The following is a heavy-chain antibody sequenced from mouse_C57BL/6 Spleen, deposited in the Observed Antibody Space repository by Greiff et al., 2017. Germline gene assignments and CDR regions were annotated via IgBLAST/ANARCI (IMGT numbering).Heavy chain of an antibody. CDR1: GFTFSSYG. CDR2: ISSGGSYT. CDR3: ASHYGSSYNWYFDV. J-gene: IGHJ1*03. V-gene: IGHV5-6*01. Sequence: DVHLVESGGDLVKPGGSLKLSCAASGFTFSSYGMSWVRQTPDKRLEWVATISSGGSYTYYPDSVKGRFTISRDNAKNTLYLQMSSLKSEDTAMYYCASHYGSSYNWYFDVWGTGTTVTVSS. D-gene: IGHD1-1*01.